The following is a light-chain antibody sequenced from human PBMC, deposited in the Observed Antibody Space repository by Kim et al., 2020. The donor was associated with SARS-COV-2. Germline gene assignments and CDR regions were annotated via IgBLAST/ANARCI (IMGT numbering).Light chain of an antibody. CDR3: QQAISFPLT. J-gene: IGKJ4*02. CDR2: AAS. V-gene: IGKV1-12*01. CDR1: QYINDL. Sequence: ASVGDRVTITCRASQYINDLVAWYQQKPGRDPKLLIYAASNLRSGVPSRFSGSGSGTDFTLTISSLQPEDFATYYCQQAISFPLTFGGGTKVDIK.